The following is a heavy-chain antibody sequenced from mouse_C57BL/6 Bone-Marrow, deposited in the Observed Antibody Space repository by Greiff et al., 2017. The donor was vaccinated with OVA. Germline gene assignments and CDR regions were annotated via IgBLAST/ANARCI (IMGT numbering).Heavy chain of an antibody. V-gene: IGHV1-81*01. CDR1: GYTFTSYG. D-gene: IGHD1-1*01. Sequence: VKLQESGAELARPGASVKLSCKASGYTFTSYGISWVKQRTGQGLEWIGEIYPRSGNTYYNEKFKGKATLTADKSSSTAYMELRSLTSEDSAVYFCARYRYYGSSSYWYFDVWGTGTTVTVSS. J-gene: IGHJ1*03. CDR2: IYPRSGNT. CDR3: ARYRYYGSSSYWYFDV.